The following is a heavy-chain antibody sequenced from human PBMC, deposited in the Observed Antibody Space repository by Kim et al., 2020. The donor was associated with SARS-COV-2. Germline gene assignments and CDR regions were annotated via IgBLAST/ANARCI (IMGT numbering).Heavy chain of an antibody. CDR2: ISYDGSNK. J-gene: IGHJ3*02. CDR1: GFTFSSYG. Sequence: GGSLRLSCAASGFTFSSYGMHWVRQAPGKGLEWVAVISYDGSNKYYADSAKGRFTISRDNSKNTLYLQMNSLRAEDTAVYYCARDRGAYGAFDIWGQGTMVTVSS. D-gene: IGHD5-12*01. V-gene: IGHV3-33*05. CDR3: ARDRGAYGAFDI.